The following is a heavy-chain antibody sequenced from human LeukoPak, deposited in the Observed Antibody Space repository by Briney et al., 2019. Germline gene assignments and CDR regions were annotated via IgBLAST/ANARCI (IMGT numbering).Heavy chain of an antibody. J-gene: IGHJ6*03. CDR3: ARVIGSPPYYYYYYMDV. Sequence: ASVKVSCKASGYTFTSYGISRVRQAPGQGLEWMGWISAYSGNTNYAQKHQGRVTMTTDTSTSTAYMELRSLRSDDTAVHYCARVIGSPPYYYYYYMDVWGKGTTVTVSS. CDR2: ISAYSGNT. D-gene: IGHD3-10*01. V-gene: IGHV1-18*01. CDR1: GYTFTSYG.